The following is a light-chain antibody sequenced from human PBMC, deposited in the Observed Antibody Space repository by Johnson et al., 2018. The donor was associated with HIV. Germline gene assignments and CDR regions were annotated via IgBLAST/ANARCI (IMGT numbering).Light chain of an antibody. J-gene: IGLJ1*01. CDR2: DNN. V-gene: IGLV1-51*01. CDR1: SSNIGNNY. CDR3: GTWDSSLTTSYV. Sequence: QSVLTQPPSVSAAPGQKVTISCSGSSSNIGNNYVSWYQQLPGTAPKLLIYDNNKRPSGIPDRFSGSKSGTLATLGITGFHTGDVADYYCGTWDSSLTTSYVFGTGTKVIVV.